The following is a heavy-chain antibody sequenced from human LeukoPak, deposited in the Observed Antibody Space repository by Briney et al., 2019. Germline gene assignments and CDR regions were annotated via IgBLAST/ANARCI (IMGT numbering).Heavy chain of an antibody. Sequence: ASVKVSCKASGYTFTSYGISWVRQAPGQGLEWMGWMNPNSGNTGYAQKFQGRVTMTRNTSITTAYMELRSLKSDDTAVYYCAREDYYGSGSFSNWLDPWGQGTLVTVSS. CDR3: AREDYYGSGSFSNWLDP. D-gene: IGHD3-10*01. V-gene: IGHV1-8*02. CDR1: GYTFTSYG. J-gene: IGHJ5*02. CDR2: MNPNSGNT.